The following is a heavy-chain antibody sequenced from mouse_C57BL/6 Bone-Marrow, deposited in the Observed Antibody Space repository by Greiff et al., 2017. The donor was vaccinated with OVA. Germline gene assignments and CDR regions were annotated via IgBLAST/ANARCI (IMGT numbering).Heavy chain of an antibody. V-gene: IGHV5-4*01. CDR2: ISDGGSYT. CDR3: AREDYGSSRDY. CDR1: GFTFSSYA. Sequence: VQLQQSGGGLVKPGGSLKLSCAASGFTFSSYAMSWVRQTPEKRLEWVATISDGGSYTYYPDNVKGRFTISRDNAKNNLYLQMSHLKSEDTAMYYCAREDYGSSRDYWGQGTSVTVSS. J-gene: IGHJ4*01. D-gene: IGHD1-1*01.